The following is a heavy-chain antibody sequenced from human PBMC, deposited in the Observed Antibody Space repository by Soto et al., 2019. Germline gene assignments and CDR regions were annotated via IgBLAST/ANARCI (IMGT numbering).Heavy chain of an antibody. CDR2: ISAYNGNT. V-gene: IGHV1-18*01. D-gene: IGHD1-26*01. Sequence: QVQLVQSGAEVKKPGASVKVSCKASGYTFTSYGISWVRQAPGQGLEWMGWISAYNGNTNYAQKLQGRVTMTTDTSTSTAYMELRSLRSDDTAGYYCARDWGWERGGSYLNYYYYGMDVWGQGTTVTVSS. J-gene: IGHJ6*02. CDR1: GYTFTSYG. CDR3: ARDWGWERGGSYLNYYYYGMDV.